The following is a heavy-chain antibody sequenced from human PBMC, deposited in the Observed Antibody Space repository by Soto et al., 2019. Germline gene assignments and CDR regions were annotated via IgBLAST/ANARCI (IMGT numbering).Heavy chain of an antibody. V-gene: IGHV3-23*01. CDR3: AKDMGCSSTSCYVRYYYGMDV. D-gene: IGHD2-2*01. CDR1: GFTFSSYA. J-gene: IGHJ6*02. CDR2: ISGSGGST. Sequence: EVQLLESGGGLVQPGGSLRLSCAASGFTFSSYAMRWVRQAPGKGLEWVSAISGSGGSTYYADSVKGRFTISRDNSKNTLYLQMNSLRAEDTAVYYCAKDMGCSSTSCYVRYYYGMDVWGQGTTVTVSS.